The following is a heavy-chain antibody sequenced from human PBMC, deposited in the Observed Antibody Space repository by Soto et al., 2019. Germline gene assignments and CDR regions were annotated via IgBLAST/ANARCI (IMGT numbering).Heavy chain of an antibody. CDR2: INPNTGGT. V-gene: IGHV1-2*02. D-gene: IGHD1-26*01. CDR3: ARELSLSAYVKWYYGMDV. J-gene: IGHJ6*02. CDR1: GGTFSSYA. Sequence: ASVKVSCKASGGTFSSYAISWVRQAPGEGLEWMAWINPNTGGTNYAQRFQGRVTLTRDTSISTAYMELSGLRSDDTAVYYCARELSLSAYVKWYYGMDVWGQGTTVTVSS.